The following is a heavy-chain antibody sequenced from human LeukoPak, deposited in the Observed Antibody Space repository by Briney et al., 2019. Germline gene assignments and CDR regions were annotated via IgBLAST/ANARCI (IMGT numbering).Heavy chain of an antibody. CDR1: GGSISSYY. J-gene: IGHJ5*02. D-gene: IGHD3-10*01. CDR2: IYYSGST. V-gene: IGHV4-59*01. Sequence: PSETLSLTCPVSGGSISSYYWSWIRQPPGKGLEWIGYIYYSGSTNYNPSLKSRVTISVDTSKNQFSLKLSSVTAADTAVYYCARSITPNWFDPWGQGTLVTVSS. CDR3: ARSITPNWFDP.